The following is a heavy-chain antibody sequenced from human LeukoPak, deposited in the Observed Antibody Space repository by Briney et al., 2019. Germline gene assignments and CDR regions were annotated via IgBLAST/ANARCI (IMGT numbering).Heavy chain of an antibody. Sequence: GASVKVSCKASGYTFTSYDINWVRQATGQGLEWMGWMNPSSGNTGYAHKFQGRVTMTRNSSISTAYMELSSLRSEDTAVYYCASLTYYYDSSGYYYDGAFDIWGQGTMVTVSS. V-gene: IGHV1-8*01. CDR2: MNPSSGNT. J-gene: IGHJ3*02. CDR3: ASLTYYYDSSGYYYDGAFDI. CDR1: GYTFTSYD. D-gene: IGHD3-22*01.